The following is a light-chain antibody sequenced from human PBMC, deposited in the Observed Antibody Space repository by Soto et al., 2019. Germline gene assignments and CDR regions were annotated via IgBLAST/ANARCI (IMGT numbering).Light chain of an antibody. CDR2: DVN. Sequence: QSALTQPASVSGSPGQSITISCTGTSSDVGRYNFVSWYQQHPGKAPKLMISDVNHRPSGVSNRFSGSKSGNTASLTISGLQAEDEADYYCFSYTTSNTGVFGGGTQLTVL. CDR3: FSYTTSNTGV. CDR1: SSDVGRYNF. V-gene: IGLV2-14*01. J-gene: IGLJ3*02.